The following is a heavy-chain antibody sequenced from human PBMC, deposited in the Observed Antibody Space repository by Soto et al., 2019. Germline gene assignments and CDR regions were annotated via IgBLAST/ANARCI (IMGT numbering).Heavy chain of an antibody. CDR2: ITSSSDTI. D-gene: IGHD3-22*01. J-gene: IGHJ6*02. CDR1: GFTFSSFH. V-gene: IGHV3-48*02. CDR3: ARVVVVFHPGYYYVPDV. Sequence: PGGSLRLSCAASGFTFSSFHMNWVRQAPGRDLEWVAYITSSSDTIYYSDSVKGRFTISRDNGKNSLFLQMNSLRDEDTAVYYCARVVVVFHPGYYYVPDVSSRRTTVIVSS.